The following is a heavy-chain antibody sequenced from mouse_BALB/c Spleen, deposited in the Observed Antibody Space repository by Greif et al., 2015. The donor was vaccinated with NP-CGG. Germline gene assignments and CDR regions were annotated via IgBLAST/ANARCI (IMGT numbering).Heavy chain of an antibody. D-gene: IGHD4-1*01. CDR3: ARRTGTEAMDY. V-gene: IGHV1-84*02. CDR1: GYTFTDHY. J-gene: IGHJ4*01. Sequence: VQGVESGPELVKPGASVKISCKASGYTFTDHYINWVKQKPGQGLEWIGWIYPGSGNTKYNEKFKGKATLTVDTSSSTAYMQLSSLTSEDTAVYFCARRTGTEAMDYWGQGTSVTVSS. CDR2: IYPGSGNT.